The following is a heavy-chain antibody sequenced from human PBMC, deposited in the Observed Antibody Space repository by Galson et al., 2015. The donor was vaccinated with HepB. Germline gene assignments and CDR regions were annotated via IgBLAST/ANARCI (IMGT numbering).Heavy chain of an antibody. CDR1: GYTFTSYG. V-gene: IGHV1-18*01. CDR2: ISAYNGNT. CDR3: ARVAEYYYDSSGYSGGAFDI. Sequence: SVKVSCKASGYTFTSYGISWVRQAPGQGLEWMGWISAYNGNTNYAQKLQGRVTMTTDTSTGTAYMELRSLRSDDTAVYYCARVAEYYYDSSGYSGGAFDIWGQGTMVTVSS. D-gene: IGHD3-22*01. J-gene: IGHJ3*02.